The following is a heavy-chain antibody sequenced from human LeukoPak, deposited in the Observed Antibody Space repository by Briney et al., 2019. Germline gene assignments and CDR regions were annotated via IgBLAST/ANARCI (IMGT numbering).Heavy chain of an antibody. CDR1: GDSISIGDYR. CDR2: IYYIGTA. CDR3: ARDRGIATAVYDY. D-gene: IGHD6-13*01. J-gene: IGHJ4*02. Sequence: SQTLSLTCSVSGDSISIGDYRWSWIRQSPGKGLEWIGYIYYIGTAYYNPSLRSRVALSADTSKNQFSLKLSPVTAADTAVYYCARDRGIATAVYDYWGQGTLVTVSS. V-gene: IGHV4-30-4*01.